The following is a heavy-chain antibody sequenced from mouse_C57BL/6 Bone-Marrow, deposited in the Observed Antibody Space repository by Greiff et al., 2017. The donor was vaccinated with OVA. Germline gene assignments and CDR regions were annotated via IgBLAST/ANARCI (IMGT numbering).Heavy chain of an antibody. D-gene: IGHD1-1*01. CDR2: IYPGDGDT. CDR1: GYAFSSSW. V-gene: IGHV1-82*01. Sequence: VHLVESGPELVKPGASVKISCKASGYAFSSSWMNWVKQRPGKGLEWIGRIYPGDGDTNYNGKFKGKATLTADKSSSTAYMQLSGLTSEDSAVYFCARDYYGSSPWFAYWGQGTLVTVSA. CDR3: ARDYYGSSPWFAY. J-gene: IGHJ3*01.